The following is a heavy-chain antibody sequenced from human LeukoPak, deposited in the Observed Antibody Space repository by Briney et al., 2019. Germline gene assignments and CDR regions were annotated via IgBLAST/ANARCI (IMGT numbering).Heavy chain of an antibody. CDR3: ARDNGYSYGIDY. D-gene: IGHD5-18*01. Sequence: SETLSLTCSASGDSISSYFWRWIRQAPGKGLEWVGYAPYTGSTEYNPALKSRVTISLDTSNNQFSLRLSSVTAADTAVYYCARDNGYSYGIDYWGQGRLVTVSS. V-gene: IGHV4-59*01. J-gene: IGHJ4*02. CDR1: GDSISSYF. CDR2: APYTGST.